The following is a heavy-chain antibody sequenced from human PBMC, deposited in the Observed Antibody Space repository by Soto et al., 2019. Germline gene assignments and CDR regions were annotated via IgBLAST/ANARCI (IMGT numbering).Heavy chain of an antibody. CDR1: GGTFSSYS. CDR3: ARPGLTGYYGMDV. J-gene: IGHJ6*02. V-gene: IGHV1-69*02. D-gene: IGHD3-9*01. CDR2: IIPILGIT. Sequence: QVQLVQSGAEVKKPGSSVKVSCKASGGTFSSYSITWVRQAPGQGLEWMGRIIPILGITNYAQKFQGRVTITADNSPSTAYMELSSLRSEDPAVYYCARPGLTGYYGMDVWGQGPTVTVSS.